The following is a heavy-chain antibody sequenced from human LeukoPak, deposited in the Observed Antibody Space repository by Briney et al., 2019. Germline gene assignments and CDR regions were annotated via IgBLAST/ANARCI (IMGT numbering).Heavy chain of an antibody. D-gene: IGHD2-21*02. J-gene: IGHJ6*03. CDR2: INWNGGST. CDR1: GFTFDDYG. CDR3: ARGGVTYQTYYYYYMDV. V-gene: IGHV3-20*04. Sequence: GGSLRLSCAASGFTFDDYGLTWVRQAPGKGLEWVSGINWNGGSTGYADSVKGRFTISRDNAKNTLYLQMNSLRAEDTAVYYCARGGVTYQTYYYYYMDVWGKGTTVTISS.